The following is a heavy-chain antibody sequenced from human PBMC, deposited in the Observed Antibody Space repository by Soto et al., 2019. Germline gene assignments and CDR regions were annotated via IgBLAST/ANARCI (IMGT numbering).Heavy chain of an antibody. CDR2: INHSGST. D-gene: IGHD3-22*01. CDR3: AYDSSGYWGVYYYYGMDV. J-gene: IGHJ6*02. Sequence: SSETLSLTCAVYGGSFSGYYWSWIRQPPGKGLEWIGEINHSGSTNYNPSLKSRVTISVDTSKNQFSLKLSSVTAADTAVYYCAYDSSGYWGVYYYYGMDVWGQGTTVTVSS. V-gene: IGHV4-34*01. CDR1: GGSFSGYY.